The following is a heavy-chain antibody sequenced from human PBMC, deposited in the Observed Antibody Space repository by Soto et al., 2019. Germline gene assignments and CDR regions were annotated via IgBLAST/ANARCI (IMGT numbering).Heavy chain of an antibody. J-gene: IGHJ4*02. D-gene: IGHD3-22*01. Sequence: SETLSLTCTVSGGSISSYYWSWIRQPPGKGLECIWYIYHSGSTYYNPSLKSRVTISVDTSKNQFSLKLSSVTAADTAVYYCARVYYYDSSGSPYFDYWGQGTLVNVSS. CDR3: ARVYYYDSSGSPYFDY. V-gene: IGHV4-59*04. CDR2: IYHSGST. CDR1: GGSISSYY.